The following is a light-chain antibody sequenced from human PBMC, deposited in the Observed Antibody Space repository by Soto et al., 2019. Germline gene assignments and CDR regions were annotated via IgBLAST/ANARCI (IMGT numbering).Light chain of an antibody. CDR1: GSDVGSYTL. CDR2: EAT. CDR3: CSYAATNTWV. V-gene: IGLV2-23*01. J-gene: IGLJ3*02. Sequence: QSVLTQPASVSGSPGQSVTISCTGTGSDVGSYTLVSWYQQDPGKAPRLIIYEATKRPSGVSHRFSGSKSDNTASLTISNLQPEDEAEYYCCSYAATNTWVFGGGTQLTVL.